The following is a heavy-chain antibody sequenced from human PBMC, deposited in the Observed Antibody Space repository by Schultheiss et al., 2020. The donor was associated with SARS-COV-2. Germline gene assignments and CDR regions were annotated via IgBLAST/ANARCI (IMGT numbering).Heavy chain of an antibody. J-gene: IGHJ4*02. D-gene: IGHD6-19*01. CDR2: THYSGDTYSGST. CDR1: GGSISSGGYY. V-gene: IGHV4-31*03. Sequence: SETLSLTCTVSGGSISSGGYYWGCIRQPPGKGLEWVGYTHYSGDTYSGSTYYNPSLKSRVTISVDTSKNQFSLRLTSVTAADTAVYYCARQEWLVPPGVDYWGQGTLVTVSS. CDR3: ARQEWLVPPGVDY.